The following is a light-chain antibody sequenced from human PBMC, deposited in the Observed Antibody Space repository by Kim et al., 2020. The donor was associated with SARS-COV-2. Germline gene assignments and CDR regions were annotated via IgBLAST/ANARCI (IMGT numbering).Light chain of an antibody. CDR3: LQYYSYRT. CDR2: DSS. V-gene: IGKV1-5*01. Sequence: GDEVTITFPDCQCTLTGLVWYQLKVGKPPKLLIYDSSTLDAGVPSRFSGIGTGTEFTLTISSPQPDDFATYYSLQYYSYRTFGPGNKAD. J-gene: IGKJ3*01. CDR1: QCTLTG.